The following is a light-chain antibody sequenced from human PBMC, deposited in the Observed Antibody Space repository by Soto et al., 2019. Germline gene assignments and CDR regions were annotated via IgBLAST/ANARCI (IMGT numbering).Light chain of an antibody. CDR3: HQYGSSPPYT. J-gene: IGKJ2*01. CDR1: QSVNNNY. Sequence: EVVLTQSPGTLSLSPGERATLSCRASQSVNNNYLAWYQQRPGQAPRLLIYGSSDRATGIPDRLSGSGSGTDFTLTIRRLEPEDFAVYYCHQYGSSPPYTFGQGTKLEI. CDR2: GSS. V-gene: IGKV3-20*01.